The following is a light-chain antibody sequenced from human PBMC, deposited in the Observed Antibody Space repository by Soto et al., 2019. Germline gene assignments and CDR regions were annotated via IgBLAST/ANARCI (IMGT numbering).Light chain of an antibody. V-gene: IGLV2-11*01. J-gene: IGLJ3*02. CDR3: CSYAGSYTWV. CDR2: DVS. CDR1: SSDVGGYNS. Sequence: QSALTQPRSVSGSPGQSVTISCTGTSSDVGGYNSVSWYQQHPSKAPRLMIYDVSKRPSGVPDRFFGSKSGSTASLTISGLQAEDEADYYCCSYAGSYTWVFGAGTKLTVL.